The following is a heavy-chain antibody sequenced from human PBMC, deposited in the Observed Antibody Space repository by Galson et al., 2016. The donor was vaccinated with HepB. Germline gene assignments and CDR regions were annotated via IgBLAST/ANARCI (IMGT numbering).Heavy chain of an antibody. CDR3: ARDRPNWAIDY. Sequence: SLRLSCAASGFTFNTYPMNWVRQAPGKGLEWISYIGVNTHVKYYADSVKGRFTISRDNAKNSLYLEMNSLIAEDTAVYYGARDRPNWAIDYWGQGNLVTVSS. J-gene: IGHJ4*02. CDR2: IGVNTHVK. V-gene: IGHV3-48*01. D-gene: IGHD7-27*01. CDR1: GFTFNTYP.